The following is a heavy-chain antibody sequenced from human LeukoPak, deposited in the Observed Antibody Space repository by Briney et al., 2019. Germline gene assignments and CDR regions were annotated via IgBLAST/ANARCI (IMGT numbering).Heavy chain of an antibody. V-gene: IGHV4-59*08. CDR1: GGSFSGYY. CDR2: IYYSGST. CDR3: ARHSQTYYYDSSGYYYFDY. J-gene: IGHJ4*02. Sequence: PSETLPLTCAVYGGSFSGYYWSWIRQPPGKGLEWIGYIYYSGSTNYNPSLKSRVTISVDTSKNQFSLKLSSVTAADTAVYYCARHSQTYYYDSSGYYYFDYWGQGTLVTVSS. D-gene: IGHD3-22*01.